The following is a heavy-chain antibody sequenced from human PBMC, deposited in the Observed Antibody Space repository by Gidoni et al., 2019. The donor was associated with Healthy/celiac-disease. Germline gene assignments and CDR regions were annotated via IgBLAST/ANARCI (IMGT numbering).Heavy chain of an antibody. V-gene: IGHV1-69*01. CDR2: IIPIFGTA. D-gene: IGHD2-21*02. J-gene: IGHJ6*02. Sequence: QVQLVQSWAEVQKPGSSVKVSCKASGATFRRYAISWVRQAPGQGLEWMGGIIPIFGTANYAQKFQGRVTITADESTGTAYMELSSLRSEDTAVYYCARGEDCGGDCYYYYYGMDVWGQGTTVTVSS. CDR3: ARGEDCGGDCYYYYYGMDV. CDR1: GATFRRYA.